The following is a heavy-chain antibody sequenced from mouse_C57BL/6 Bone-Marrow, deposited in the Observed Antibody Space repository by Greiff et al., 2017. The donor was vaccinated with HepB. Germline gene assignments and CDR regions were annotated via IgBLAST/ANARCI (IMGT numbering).Heavy chain of an antibody. D-gene: IGHD2-1*01. CDR1: GYAFSSSW. CDR3: AKERGYYQAMDY. Sequence: QVQLQQSGPELVKPGASVKISCKASGYAFSSSWMNWVKQRPGKGLEWIGRIYPGDGDTNYNGKFKGKATLTADKSSSTAYMQLSSLTSEDSAVYFCAKERGYYQAMDYWGQGTSVTVSS. V-gene: IGHV1-82*01. J-gene: IGHJ4*01. CDR2: IYPGDGDT.